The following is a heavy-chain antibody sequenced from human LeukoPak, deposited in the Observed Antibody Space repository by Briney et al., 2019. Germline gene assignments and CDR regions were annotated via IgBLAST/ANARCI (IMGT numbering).Heavy chain of an antibody. CDR3: ARDSFHTY. CDR1: GFTFSAYV. Sequence: PGGSLRLSCSASGFTFSAYVMRWVRQAPGKGLEWVSSITGSGATTYYADSVKGRFTISRDNSKNTIYLQMNSLRAEDTAVYYCARDSFHTYWGQGTLVTVSS. D-gene: IGHD3-16*02. CDR2: ITGSGATT. V-gene: IGHV3-23*01. J-gene: IGHJ4*02.